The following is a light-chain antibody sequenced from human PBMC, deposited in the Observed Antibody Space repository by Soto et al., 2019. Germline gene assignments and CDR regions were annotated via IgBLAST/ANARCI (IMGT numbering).Light chain of an antibody. CDR3: QQYNNWPPVA. CDR2: GAS. J-gene: IGKJ1*01. V-gene: IGKV3-15*01. CDR1: QSVSSK. Sequence: EIVMTQSPATLSVSPGERATLSCRASQSVSSKLAWYQQKPGQAPRLLIYGASTRATGIPARFSGSGSGTEFTLTISSLQYEDFAVYYCQQYNNWPPVAFGQGTKVEIK.